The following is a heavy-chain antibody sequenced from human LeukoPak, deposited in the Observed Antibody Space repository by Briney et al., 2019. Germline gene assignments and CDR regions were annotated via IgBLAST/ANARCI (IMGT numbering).Heavy chain of an antibody. CDR1: GFTFDDYA. J-gene: IGHJ6*03. CDR3: ARSASSYYYMDV. D-gene: IGHD6-6*01. Sequence: GGSLRLSCVASGFTFDDYAMHWVRLAPGKGLEWVSGIIWNGGSIGYADSAKGRFTISRDNAKNSLYLQMNSLRAEDTALYYCARSASSYYYMDVWGKGTTVTVSS. V-gene: IGHV3-9*01. CDR2: IIWNGGSI.